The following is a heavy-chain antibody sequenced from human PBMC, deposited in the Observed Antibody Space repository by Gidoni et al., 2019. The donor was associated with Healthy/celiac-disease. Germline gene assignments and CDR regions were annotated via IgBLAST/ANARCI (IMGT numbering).Heavy chain of an antibody. V-gene: IGHV3-7*01. CDR3: ARAIHVAVAGIAL. CDR2: IKQDGNEK. D-gene: IGHD2-21*01. Sequence: EVQLVESGGGLVQPGGSLRLSCAASGFTFSSYWMNWVRQAPGKGLEWVANIKQDGNEKYYVDSVKGRFTISRDNAKNSLYLQMNSLRAEDTAVYYCARAIHVAVAGIALWGQGTLVTVSS. J-gene: IGHJ4*02. CDR1: GFTFSSYW.